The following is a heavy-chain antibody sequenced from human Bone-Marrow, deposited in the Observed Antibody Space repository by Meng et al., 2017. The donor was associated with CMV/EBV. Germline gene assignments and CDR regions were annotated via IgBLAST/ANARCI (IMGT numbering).Heavy chain of an antibody. Sequence: GESLKISCAASGFTFSDYYMSWIRQAPGKGLEWVSVIYSGGSSTYYADSVKGRFTISRDNSKNTLYLQMNSLRAEDTAVYYCAKSMVRGVNEFDYWGQGTLVTVSS. V-gene: IGHV3-23*03. J-gene: IGHJ4*02. CDR3: AKSMVRGVNEFDY. CDR2: IYSGGSST. D-gene: IGHD3-10*01. CDR1: GFTFSDYY.